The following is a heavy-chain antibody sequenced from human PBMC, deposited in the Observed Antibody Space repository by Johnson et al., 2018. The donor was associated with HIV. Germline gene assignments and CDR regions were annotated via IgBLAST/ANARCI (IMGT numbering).Heavy chain of an antibody. J-gene: IGHJ3*02. V-gene: IGHV3-66*03. D-gene: IGHD5-24*01. CDR1: GFTVSSNY. Sequence: EMQLVESGGGLIQPGGSLRLSCAASGFTVSSNYMSWVRQAPGKGLEWVSYISSSGSTIYYADSVKGRFTISRDNSKNTLYLQMNSLRAEDTAVYYCAKEKNGYHWTFDIWGQGTMVTVSS. CDR2: ISSSGSTI. CDR3: AKEKNGYHWTFDI.